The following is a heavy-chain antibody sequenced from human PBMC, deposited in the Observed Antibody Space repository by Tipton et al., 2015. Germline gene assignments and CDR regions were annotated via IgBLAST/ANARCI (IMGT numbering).Heavy chain of an antibody. CDR1: GGSISSFF. D-gene: IGHD5-12*01. CDR3: ARDTLRVGMDV. V-gene: IGHV4-59*01. J-gene: IGHJ6*02. Sequence: TLSLTCTVSGGSISSFFWSWVRRPPGKGLEWIGYISDSGSTNYNPSLKSRLTISVDTSRNQFSLKLTSVTAADTAVYFCARDTLRVGMDVWGQGTTVTVSS. CDR2: ISDSGST.